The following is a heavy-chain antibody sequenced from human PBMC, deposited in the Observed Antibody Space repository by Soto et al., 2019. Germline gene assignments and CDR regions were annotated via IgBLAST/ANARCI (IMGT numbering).Heavy chain of an antibody. Sequence: ASVKVSCKASGYTFTSYGISWVRQAPGQGLEWMGWISAYNGNTNYAQKLQGRVTMTTDTSTSTAYMELRSLRSDDTAVYYCARDKYDYIWGSYRYSARDAFDIWGQGTMVTVSS. CDR2: ISAYNGNT. CDR1: GYTFTSYG. J-gene: IGHJ3*02. D-gene: IGHD3-16*02. V-gene: IGHV1-18*01. CDR3: ARDKYDYIWGSYRYSARDAFDI.